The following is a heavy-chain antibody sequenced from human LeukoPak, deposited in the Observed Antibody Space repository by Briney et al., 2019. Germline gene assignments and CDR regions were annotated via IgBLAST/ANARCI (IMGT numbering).Heavy chain of an antibody. CDR1: GFTFSSYA. CDR2: ISGSGGST. Sequence: PGGSLRLSCAASGFTFSSYAMSWVRQAPGKGLEWVSAISGSGGSTNYADSVKGRFTISRDNAKNTLYLQMNSLRTEDTAVYYCARVSRWTVDYWGQGTLVTVSS. CDR3: ARVSRWTVDY. V-gene: IGHV3-23*01. J-gene: IGHJ4*02. D-gene: IGHD4-23*01.